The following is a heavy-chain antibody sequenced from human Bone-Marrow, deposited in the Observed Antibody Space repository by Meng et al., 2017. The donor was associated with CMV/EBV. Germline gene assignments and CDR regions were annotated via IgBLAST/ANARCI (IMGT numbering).Heavy chain of an antibody. D-gene: IGHD3-16*02. CDR2: IYHSGST. Sequence: AEPLSLTCTVSGYPISSGYYWGWVRQPPGKGLEWIGSIYHSGSTYYNPSLKSRVTISVDTSKNQFTLKLSSVTAADTAGHYCAGGLYDYVWGSYRYWGQGTLVTVSS. CDR1: GYPISSGYY. J-gene: IGHJ4*02. CDR3: AGGLYDYVWGSYRY. V-gene: IGHV4-38-2*02.